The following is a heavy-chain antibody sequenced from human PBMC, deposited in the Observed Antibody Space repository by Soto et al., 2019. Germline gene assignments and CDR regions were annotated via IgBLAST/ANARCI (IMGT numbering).Heavy chain of an antibody. D-gene: IGHD3-9*01. CDR1: GYTFTSYG. J-gene: IGHJ6*04. Sequence: ASVKVSCKASGYTFTSYGISWVRQAPGQGLEWMGWISAYNGNTNYAQKLQGRVTMTTDTSTSTAYMELRSLRSDDTAVYYCAREAGEYDSLTGYYRYYYGMDVWGKGTTVTVSS. CDR2: ISAYNGNT. CDR3: AREAGEYDSLTGYYRYYYGMDV. V-gene: IGHV1-18*01.